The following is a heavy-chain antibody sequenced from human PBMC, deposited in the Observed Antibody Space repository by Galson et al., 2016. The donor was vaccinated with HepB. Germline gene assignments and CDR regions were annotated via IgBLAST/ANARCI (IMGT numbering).Heavy chain of an antibody. Sequence: SLRLSCAASGFTFGRYAMSWVRQAPGKGLEWVSAISGDGGSTYYAGSVQGRFTSSRDRSTNTMYLQMNSLRTDDTAVYYCARFTQEWLDRGYYFDDWGQGTLVTVSS. CDR2: ISGDGGST. CDR1: GFTFGRYA. V-gene: IGHV3-23*01. J-gene: IGHJ4*02. D-gene: IGHD6-19*01. CDR3: ARFTQEWLDRGYYFDD.